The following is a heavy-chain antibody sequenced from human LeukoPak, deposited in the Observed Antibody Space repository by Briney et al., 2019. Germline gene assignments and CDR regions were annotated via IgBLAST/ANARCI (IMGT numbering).Heavy chain of an antibody. CDR2: ISGSGGST. CDR1: GFTFSSYA. D-gene: IGHD6-13*01. J-gene: IGHJ6*02. Sequence: GGSLRLFCAASGFTFSSYAMSWVRQAPGKGLEWVSAISGSGGSTYYADSVKGRFTISRDNSKNTLYLQMNSLRAEDTAVYYCAKSWEQQRLLDGMDVWGRGTTVTVSS. CDR3: AKSWEQQRLLDGMDV. V-gene: IGHV3-23*01.